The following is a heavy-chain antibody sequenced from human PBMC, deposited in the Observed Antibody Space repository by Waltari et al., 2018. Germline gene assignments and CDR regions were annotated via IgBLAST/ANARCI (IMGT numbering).Heavy chain of an antibody. D-gene: IGHD5-12*01. Sequence: QVQLVESGGGLVKPGGSLRLSCAASGFTFSDYYMSWIRQDPGKGLYWVSNISSSGSTIYYADSMKGRFTISRDNAKNSVYLQMNSLRAEDTAVYYCASLPLRYYFDYWGLGTLVTVSS. V-gene: IGHV3-11*01. J-gene: IGHJ4*02. CDR1: GFTFSDYY. CDR3: ASLPLRYYFDY. CDR2: ISSSGSTI.